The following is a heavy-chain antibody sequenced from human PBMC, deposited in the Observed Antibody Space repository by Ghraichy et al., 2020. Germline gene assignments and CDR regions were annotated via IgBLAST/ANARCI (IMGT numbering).Heavy chain of an antibody. CDR2: INDKVGTV. J-gene: IGHJ2*01. CDR1: GFTCRADS. CDR3: VRVPRDLPMTNWYFDL. Sequence: GGSLRLSGEGSGFTCRADSMRWVRQSPGRGLEWVSAINDKVGTVHYANAMRGRATNSSDSSKRRLQLQMKRLTDKDTAVYYCVRVPRDLPMTNWYFDLWGRGTRVTVSS. D-gene: IGHD3/OR15-3a*01. V-gene: IGHV3-23*01.